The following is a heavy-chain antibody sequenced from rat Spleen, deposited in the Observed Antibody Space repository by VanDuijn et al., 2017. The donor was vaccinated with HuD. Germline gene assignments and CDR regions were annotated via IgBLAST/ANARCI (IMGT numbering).Heavy chain of an antibody. Sequence: EVQLVESGGGLVQPGRSLKLSCVAYGFTFNNYWMTWIRQAPGKGLEWVASISNTGGTTNYPDSVKGRISISRDNAKSTLYVQLNSLRSEDTATYFCTRGIYYGYNAFVYWGQGTLVTVSS. D-gene: IGHD1-9*01. CDR1: GFTFNNYW. CDR3: TRGIYYGYNAFVY. CDR2: ISNTGGTT. J-gene: IGHJ3*01. V-gene: IGHV5-31*01.